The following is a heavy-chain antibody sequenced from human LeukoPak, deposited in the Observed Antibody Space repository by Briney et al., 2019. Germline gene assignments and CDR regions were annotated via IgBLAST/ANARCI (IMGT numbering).Heavy chain of an antibody. D-gene: IGHD6-19*01. J-gene: IGHJ3*02. CDR3: AKGLLGQWLDSDAFDI. Sequence: PGGSLRLSCAASGFTFSSYAMSWVRQAPGKGLEWVSAISGSGGSTYYADSVKGRFTISRDNSKNTLYLQMNSLRAEDTAVYYCAKGLLGQWLDSDAFDIWGQGTMVTVSS. CDR1: GFTFSSYA. CDR2: ISGSGGST. V-gene: IGHV3-23*01.